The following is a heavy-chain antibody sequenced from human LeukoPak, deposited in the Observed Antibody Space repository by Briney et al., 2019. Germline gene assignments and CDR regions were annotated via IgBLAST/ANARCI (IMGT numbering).Heavy chain of an antibody. J-gene: IGHJ4*02. CDR2: ISSSGSTT. CDR3: AKDLDRLVVPAGGDGNAVV. V-gene: IGHV3-11*01. Sequence: GGSLRLSCAASGFTFSDYYMSWIRQAPGKGLECLSYISSSGSTTYYADSVKGRFTISRDNAKNSLYLQMNNLRAEDTAVYYCAKDLDRLVVPAGGDGNAVVWGQGTLVTVSS. D-gene: IGHD2-2*01. CDR1: GFTFSDYY.